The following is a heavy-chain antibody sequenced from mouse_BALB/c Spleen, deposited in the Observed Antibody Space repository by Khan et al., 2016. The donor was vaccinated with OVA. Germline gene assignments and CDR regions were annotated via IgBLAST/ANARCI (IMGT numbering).Heavy chain of an antibody. CDR1: GYTFSSYW. CDR3: AKGNYGSSSSWWCY. CDR2: ILPGSGRN. J-gene: IGHJ3*01. D-gene: IGHD1-1*01. Sequence: QVQLKESGAELMKPGASVKLSCKTTGYTFSSYWIEWVKQRPGHGLVWIGEILPGSGRNNYNEKFKGKATFTADTSSNTAYMQLSNLTSDDSAVYYGAKGNYGSSSSWWCYWGQGTLVTVSA. V-gene: IGHV1-9*01.